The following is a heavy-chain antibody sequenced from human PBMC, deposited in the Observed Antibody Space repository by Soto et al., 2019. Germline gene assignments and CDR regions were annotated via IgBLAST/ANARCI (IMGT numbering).Heavy chain of an antibody. CDR1: GGSISSGDYY. Sequence: SLTCTVSGGSISSGDYYWSWIRQPPGKGLEWIGYIYYSGSTYYNPSLKSRVTISVDTSKNQFSLKLSSVTAADTAVYYCARGRDCSSTSCYSLYYYYGMDVWGQGTTVTVSS. V-gene: IGHV4-30-4*01. CDR2: IYYSGST. D-gene: IGHD2-2*02. CDR3: ARGRDCSSTSCYSLYYYYGMDV. J-gene: IGHJ6*02.